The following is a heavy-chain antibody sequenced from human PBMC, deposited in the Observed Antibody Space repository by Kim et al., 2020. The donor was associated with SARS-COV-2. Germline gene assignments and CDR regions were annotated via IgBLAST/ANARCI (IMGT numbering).Heavy chain of an antibody. CDR2: MNPNSGNT. D-gene: IGHD3-3*01. J-gene: IGHJ6*03. Sequence: ASVKVSCKASGYTFTSYDINWVRQATGQGLEWMGWMNPNSGNTGYVQKFQGRVTMTRNTSISTAYMELSSLRSEDTAVYYCARAKTRITIFGVVPNYYYMGVWGKGTTVTVSS. CDR1: GYTFTSYD. V-gene: IGHV1-8*01. CDR3: ARAKTRITIFGVVPNYYYMGV.